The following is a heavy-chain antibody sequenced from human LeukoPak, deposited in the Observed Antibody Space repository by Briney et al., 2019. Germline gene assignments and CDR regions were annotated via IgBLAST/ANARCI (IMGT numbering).Heavy chain of an antibody. Sequence: PGGSLRLSGTASGFPFRDYYMTWIRQAPGKGLEWISYISRSGDTLYYADSVEGRFTISRDNAKNSLYLQMNSLRAEDTAVYYCARDGAGYDFWSGYYNTDAFDIWGQGTMVTVSS. V-gene: IGHV3-11*04. CDR1: GFPFRDYY. CDR2: ISRSGDTL. CDR3: ARDGAGYDFWSGYYNTDAFDI. J-gene: IGHJ3*02. D-gene: IGHD3-3*01.